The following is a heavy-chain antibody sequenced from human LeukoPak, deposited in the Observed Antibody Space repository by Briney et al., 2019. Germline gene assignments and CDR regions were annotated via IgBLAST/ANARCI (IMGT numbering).Heavy chain of an antibody. CDR2: ISGSGGTT. CDR3: AKDTDIVVVQGENWFDP. CDR1: GFTFSSYA. V-gene: IGHV3-23*01. D-gene: IGHD2-2*01. Sequence: GGSLRLSCAASGFTFSSYAMRWVRQAPGKGLEWVSAISGSGGTTYYADSVKGRFTISRDNSKNTLYLQMNSLRAEDTAVYYCAKDTDIVVVQGENWFDPWGQGTLVTVSS. J-gene: IGHJ5*02.